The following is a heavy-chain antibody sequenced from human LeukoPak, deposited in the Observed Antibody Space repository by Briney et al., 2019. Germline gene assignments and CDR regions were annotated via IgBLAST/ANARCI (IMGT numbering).Heavy chain of an antibody. V-gene: IGHV3-23*01. Sequence: GGSLTLSCAASGFTFSSYGMSWVRQAPGKGLEWVSAISGSGGSTYYADSVKGRFTISRDNSKNTLYLQMNSLRAEDTAVYYCAKGVHPGGFDYWGQGTLVTVSS. CDR1: GFTFSSYG. CDR2: ISGSGGST. D-gene: IGHD3-16*01. CDR3: AKGVHPGGFDY. J-gene: IGHJ4*02.